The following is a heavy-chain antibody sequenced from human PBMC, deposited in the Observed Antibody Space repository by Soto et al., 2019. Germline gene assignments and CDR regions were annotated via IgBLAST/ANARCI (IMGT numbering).Heavy chain of an antibody. CDR2: INAGNGNT. Sequence: ASVKVSCKASGYPFTSYAMHWVRQAPGQRLEWMGWINAGNGNTKYSQKFQGRVTITRDTSASTAYMELSSLRSEDTAVYYCARDGLWRTSGYDCWFDPWGQGTLVTVSS. D-gene: IGHD5-12*01. V-gene: IGHV1-3*01. J-gene: IGHJ5*02. CDR1: GYPFTSYA. CDR3: ARDGLWRTSGYDCWFDP.